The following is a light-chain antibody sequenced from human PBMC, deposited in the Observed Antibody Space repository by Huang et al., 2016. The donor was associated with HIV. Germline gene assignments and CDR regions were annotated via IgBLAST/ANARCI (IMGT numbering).Light chain of an antibody. V-gene: IGKV2-28*01. CDR3: MEALQTPYT. J-gene: IGKJ2*01. CDR2: LGS. Sequence: DVVMTQSPLSLPVPPGEPASISCRSSQSLRHGNGLNYLDWYLQKPGQSPQLLIHLGSSRASGVPYRFSGGGSGTDFALNISRVEAEDAGIYYCMEALQTPYTFGQGTKLEIK. CDR1: QSLRHGNGLNY.